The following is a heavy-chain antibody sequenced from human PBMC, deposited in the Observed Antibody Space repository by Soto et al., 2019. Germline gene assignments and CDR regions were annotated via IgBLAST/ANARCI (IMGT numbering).Heavy chain of an antibody. CDR3: ARHSEYYYDSSGYRKGYFQH. D-gene: IGHD3-22*01. CDR1: GGSISSFY. J-gene: IGHJ1*01. CDR2: IYHSGST. Sequence: SSETLSLTCTVSGGSISSFYWSWIRQPPGKGLEWIAFIYHSGSTNYNPSLKSRVTISVDTSENQFSLRLSSVTAADTAVYFCARHSEYYYDSSGYRKGYFQHWGQGTLVTSPQ. V-gene: IGHV4-59*01.